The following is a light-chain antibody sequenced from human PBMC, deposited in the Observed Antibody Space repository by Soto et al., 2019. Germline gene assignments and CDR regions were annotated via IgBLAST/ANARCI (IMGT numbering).Light chain of an antibody. CDR2: GAA. V-gene: IGKV3-15*01. CDR3: QQYINWT. J-gene: IGKJ1*01. Sequence: EIVMTQSPATLSVSPGERVTLSCRASQNIRSDLAWYQQKPGQAPRLLMYGAAISATGIPARFSGSGSGTDFTLTISSLQSEDLAVYYCQQYINWTFGQGTKMEIK. CDR1: QNIRSD.